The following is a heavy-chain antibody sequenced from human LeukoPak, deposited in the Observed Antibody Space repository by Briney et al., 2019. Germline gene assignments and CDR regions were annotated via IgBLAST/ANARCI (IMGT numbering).Heavy chain of an antibody. CDR3: ARAIAVAAEFDY. CDR1: GGSISSGGYS. Sequence: SETLSLTCAVSGGSISSGGYSWSWIRQPPGKGLEWIGYIYYSGSTNYNPSLKSRVTISVDTSKNQFSLKLSSVTAADTAVYYCARAIAVAAEFDYWGQGTLVTVSS. CDR2: IYYSGST. J-gene: IGHJ4*02. D-gene: IGHD6-19*01. V-gene: IGHV4-61*08.